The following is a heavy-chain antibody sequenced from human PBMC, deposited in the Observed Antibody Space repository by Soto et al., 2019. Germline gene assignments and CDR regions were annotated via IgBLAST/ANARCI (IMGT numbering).Heavy chain of an antibody. CDR2: ICPGDSDT. CDR3: ARFAGNNGGVYYYGMDV. Sequence: PGEFLVICCTCSEYSFTSYCIGWVRQMRGKGLEGMGIICPGDSDTRYSPYFQGQVTITADKSISTAYLQWISLKASDTAMYYCARFAGNNGGVYYYGMDVWGQGTTVTVSS. V-gene: IGHV5-51*01. J-gene: IGHJ6*02. CDR1: EYSFTSYC. D-gene: IGHD3-10*01.